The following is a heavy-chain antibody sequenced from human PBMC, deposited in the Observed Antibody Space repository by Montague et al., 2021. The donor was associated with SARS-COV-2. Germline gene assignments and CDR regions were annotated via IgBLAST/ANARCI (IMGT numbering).Heavy chain of an antibody. V-gene: IGHV3-21*01. CDR2: ISRSSSYI. CDR3: ASSYGSVVSYYYYGMDV. D-gene: IGHD5-18*01. CDR1: GLTFSSYS. Sequence: SLRLSCAASGLTFSSYSMHWVRQAPGKGLEWVSSISRSSSYIYYADSVKGRFTISRDNAKNSLYLQMNSLRAEDTAVYFCASSYGSVVSYYYYGMDVWGQGTTVTVSS. J-gene: IGHJ6*02.